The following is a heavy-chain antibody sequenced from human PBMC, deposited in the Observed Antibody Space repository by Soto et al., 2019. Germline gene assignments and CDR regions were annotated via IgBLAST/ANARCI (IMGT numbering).Heavy chain of an antibody. CDR3: ARDLNLGVAATRYYYYGMDV. V-gene: IGHV1-69*12. J-gene: IGHJ6*02. CDR1: GGTFSSYA. D-gene: IGHD2-15*01. Sequence: QVQLVQSGAEVKKPGSSVKVSCKASGGTFSSYAINWVRQAPGQGLEWMGGIIPIFGTANYAQKFQGRVTITADESTSTAYMELSSLRSEDTAVYYCARDLNLGVAATRYYYYGMDVWGQGTTVTVSS. CDR2: IIPIFGTA.